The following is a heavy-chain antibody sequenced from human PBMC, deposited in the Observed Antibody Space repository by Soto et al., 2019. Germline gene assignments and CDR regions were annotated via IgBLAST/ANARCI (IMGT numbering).Heavy chain of an antibody. CDR3: ARETYYYDSSGYYYVGAFDI. CDR1: GDSVSSNSAA. J-gene: IGHJ3*02. Sequence: SQTLSLTCAISGDSVSSNSAAWNWIRQSPSRGLEWLGRTYYRSKWYNDYAVSVKSRITINPDTSKNQFTLQLNSVTPEDTAVYYCARETYYYDSSGYYYVGAFDIWGQGTMVTVSS. V-gene: IGHV6-1*01. CDR2: TYYRSKWYN. D-gene: IGHD3-22*01.